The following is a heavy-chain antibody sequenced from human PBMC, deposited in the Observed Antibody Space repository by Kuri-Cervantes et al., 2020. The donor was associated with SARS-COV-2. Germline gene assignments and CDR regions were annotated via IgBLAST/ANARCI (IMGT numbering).Heavy chain of an antibody. CDR1: GFTFSSYD. CDR2: IGTAGDT. V-gene: IGHV3-13*03. D-gene: IGHD2-2*01. Sequence: GGSLRLSCAACGFTFSSYDMHWVRQATGKGLEWVSAIGTAGDTYYPGSVKGQFTISRENAKNSLYLQMNSLRAEDTAIYYCARKIAAMDGQNWFDPWGLGTQVTVSS. J-gene: IGHJ5*02. CDR3: ARKIAAMDGQNWFDP.